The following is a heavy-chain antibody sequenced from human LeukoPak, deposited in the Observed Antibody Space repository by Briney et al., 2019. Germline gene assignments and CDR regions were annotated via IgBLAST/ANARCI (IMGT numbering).Heavy chain of an antibody. D-gene: IGHD3-10*01. CDR2: IYWDDDK. V-gene: IGHV2-5*02. CDR3: AHRPETYYYGSGSYKGGDWFDP. Sequence: SGPTLVNPTQTLTLTCTFSGFSLSTSGVGAGWIRQPPGKALEWLALIYWDDDKRYSPSLKSRLTITKDTSKYQVVLTMTNMDPVDTATYYCAHRPETYYYGSGSYKGGDWFDPWGQGTLVTVSS. J-gene: IGHJ5*02. CDR1: GFSLSTSGVG.